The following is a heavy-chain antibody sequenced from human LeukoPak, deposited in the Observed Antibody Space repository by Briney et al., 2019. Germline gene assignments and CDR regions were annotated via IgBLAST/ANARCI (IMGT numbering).Heavy chain of an antibody. CDR2: ISGSGSYT. D-gene: IGHD2-15*01. V-gene: IGHV3-23*01. J-gene: IGHJ6*03. CDR1: GFTFSSFA. Sequence: GGSLRLSCAASGFTFSSFAMSWVRQAPGKGLEWVSAISGSGSYTYYADSVKGRFTISRDNSKNTLYLQMNSLRAEDTAVYYCADGGYCSGGSCYYYYYYMDVWGKGTTVTVSS. CDR3: ADGGYCSGGSCYYYYYYMDV.